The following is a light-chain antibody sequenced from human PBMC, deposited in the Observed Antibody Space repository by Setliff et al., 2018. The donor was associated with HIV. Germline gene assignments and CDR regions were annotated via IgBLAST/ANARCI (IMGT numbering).Light chain of an antibody. CDR3: NSYTSTTFYV. V-gene: IGLV2-14*03. CDR2: DVT. Sequence: QSVLTQPASVSGAPGQSITISCTGASNDVGSYNYVSWYQQHPGKAPKLMIYDVTNRPSGVSDRFSGSKSGNTASLTISGLQAEDEADYYCNSYTSTTFYVFGSGTKVTVL. J-gene: IGLJ1*01. CDR1: SNDVGSYNY.